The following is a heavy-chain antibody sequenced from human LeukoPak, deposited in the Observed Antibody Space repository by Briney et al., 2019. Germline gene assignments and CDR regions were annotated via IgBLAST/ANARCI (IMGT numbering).Heavy chain of an antibody. CDR2: ISGSGGGT. V-gene: IGHV3-23*01. D-gene: IGHD2-15*01. CDR3: AKDRPGVVVAATFYY. CDR1: GFTFSSYA. J-gene: IGHJ4*02. Sequence: GGSLRLSCAASGFTFSSYAMSWVRQAPGKGLEWVSAISGSGGGTYYADSVKGRFTISRDNSKNTLYLQMNSLRAEDTAVYYCAKDRPGVVVAATFYYWGQGTLVTVSS.